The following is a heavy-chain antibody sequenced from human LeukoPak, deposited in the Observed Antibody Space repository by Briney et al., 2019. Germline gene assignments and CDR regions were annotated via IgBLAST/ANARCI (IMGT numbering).Heavy chain of an antibody. CDR3: ARHMLSRTYYYDSSGYRGAFDI. CDR1: GGSISSSSYY. V-gene: IGHV4-39*01. CDR2: IYYSGST. J-gene: IGHJ3*02. Sequence: SKTLSLTCTVSGGSISSSSYYWGWIRQPPGKGLEWIGSIYYSGSTYYNPSLKSRVTISVDTSKNQFSLKLSSVTAADTAVYYCARHMLSRTYYYDSSGYRGAFDIWGQGTMVTVSS. D-gene: IGHD3-22*01.